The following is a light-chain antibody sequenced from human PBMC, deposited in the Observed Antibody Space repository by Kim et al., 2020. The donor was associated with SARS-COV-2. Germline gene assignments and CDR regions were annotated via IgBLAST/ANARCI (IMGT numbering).Light chain of an antibody. Sequence: EVVLTQSPATLSLSPGERATLPCRASLSVSTRLAWYQQKPGQPPRLLMYEVSNRATATPARFSGSGSGTDFTLTISSLEPEDFAFYYCQQRKSWPLTFGQGTRLEIK. CDR2: EVS. J-gene: IGKJ5*01. CDR1: LSVSTR. V-gene: IGKV3-11*01. CDR3: QQRKSWPLT.